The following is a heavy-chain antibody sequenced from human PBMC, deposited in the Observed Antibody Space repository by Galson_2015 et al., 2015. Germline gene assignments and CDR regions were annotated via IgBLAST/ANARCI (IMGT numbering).Heavy chain of an antibody. D-gene: IGHD4-17*01. V-gene: IGHV3-9*01. Sequence: SLRLSCAVSGFTFDDYAMHWVRQAPGKGLEWVSGISWNSGSILYADSVKGRFTLSRDNAKNSLFLQMNSLRVEDTALYYCAKSRGTTRGAFDIWGQGTMVTVSS. CDR2: ISWNSGSI. J-gene: IGHJ3*02. CDR3: AKSRGTTRGAFDI. CDR1: GFTFDDYA.